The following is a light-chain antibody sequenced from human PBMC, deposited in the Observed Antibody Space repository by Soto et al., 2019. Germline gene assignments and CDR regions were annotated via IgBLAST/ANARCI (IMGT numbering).Light chain of an antibody. CDR3: QQYENLPLT. J-gene: IGKJ3*01. CDR1: HDISNC. V-gene: IGKV1-33*01. Sequence: DIQMTQSPSSLSASVGDRVTITCQASHDISNCLNWYQQKPGKAPKLLIYDAFNSGTGVPSRFSGSGSGTDFTFTISSLQPEDIATYYCQQYENLPLTFGPGTKVDIK. CDR2: DAF.